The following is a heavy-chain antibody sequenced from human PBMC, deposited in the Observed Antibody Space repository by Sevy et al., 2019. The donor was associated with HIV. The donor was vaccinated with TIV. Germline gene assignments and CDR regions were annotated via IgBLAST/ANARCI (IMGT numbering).Heavy chain of an antibody. J-gene: IGHJ4*02. CDR2: ISSSSSYI. CDR1: GFTFSSYS. V-gene: IGHV3-21*01. Sequence: GGSLRLSCAASGFTFSSYSMNWVRQAPGKGLEWVSSISSSSSYIYYADSVKGRFTISRDNAKNSLYLQMNNLRAVDTAVYYCARDRGGSYYDSSGYVVDYWGQGTLVTVSS. CDR3: ARDRGGSYYDSSGYVVDY. D-gene: IGHD3-22*01.